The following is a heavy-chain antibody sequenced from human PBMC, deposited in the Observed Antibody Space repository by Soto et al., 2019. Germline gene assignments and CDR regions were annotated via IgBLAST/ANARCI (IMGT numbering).Heavy chain of an antibody. V-gene: IGHV4-61*01. J-gene: IGHJ6*02. CDR2: IYYSGST. CDR1: GGSVSSGSYY. D-gene: IGHD3-16*01. Sequence: PSETLYLTCTVSGGSVSSGSYYWSWIRQHPGKGLEWIGYIYYSGSTNYNPSLKSRVTISVDTSKNQFSLKLSSVTAADTAVYYCARAPLQGSNSDHGGETGHYYYYGMDVWGQGTTVIVSS. CDR3: ARAPLQGSNSDHGGETGHYYYYGMDV.